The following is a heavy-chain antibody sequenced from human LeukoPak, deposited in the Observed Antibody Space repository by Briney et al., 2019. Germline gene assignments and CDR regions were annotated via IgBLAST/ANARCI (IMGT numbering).Heavy chain of an antibody. J-gene: IGHJ4*02. CDR1: GFTFDDYT. Sequence: GGSLRLSCAASGFTFDDYTMHWVRQAPGKGLEWVSVIYSGGSTYYADSVKGRFTISRDNSKNTLYLQMNSLRAEDTAVYYCARETPRRGETRDGYRWGQGTVVTVSS. V-gene: IGHV3-53*01. D-gene: IGHD5-24*01. CDR2: IYSGGST. CDR3: ARETPRRGETRDGYR.